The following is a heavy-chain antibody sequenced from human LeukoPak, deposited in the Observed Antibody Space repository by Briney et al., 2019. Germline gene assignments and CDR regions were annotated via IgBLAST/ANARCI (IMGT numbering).Heavy chain of an antibody. V-gene: IGHV3-53*01. CDR1: GFTVSSNY. CDR3: AKAHSSSWYYFGD. CDR2: IYSGGST. Sequence: PGGSLRLSCAASGFTVSSNYMSWVRQAPGKGLEWVSVIYSGGSTYYADSVRGRFTISRDNSKNTLYLQMNSPRAEDTAVYYCAKAHSSSWYYFGDWGQGARVTVSS. J-gene: IGHJ4*02. D-gene: IGHD6-13*01.